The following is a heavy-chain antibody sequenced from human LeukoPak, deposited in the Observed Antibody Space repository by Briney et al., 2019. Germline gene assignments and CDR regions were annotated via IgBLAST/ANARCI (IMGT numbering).Heavy chain of an antibody. J-gene: IGHJ4*02. Sequence: SETLSLTCTVSGGSISTYYWNWIRQTPGKGLEWIGYILYSGSTNYNPSLKSRVTISVDTSKNQFSLKLSSVTAADTAVYYCARGTTKPDYYYDSSGPSTTFDYWGQGTLVTVSS. CDR2: ILYSGST. V-gene: IGHV4-59*12. CDR1: GGSISTYY. D-gene: IGHD3-22*01. CDR3: ARGTTKPDYYYDSSGPSTTFDY.